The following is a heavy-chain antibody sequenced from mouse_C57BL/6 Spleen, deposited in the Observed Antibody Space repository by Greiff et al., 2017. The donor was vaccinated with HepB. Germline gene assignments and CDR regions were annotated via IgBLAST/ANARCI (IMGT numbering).Heavy chain of an antibody. V-gene: IGHV1-52*01. CDR1: GYTFTSYW. CDR3: ARAIYYDYDAAFAY. CDR2: IDPSDSET. Sequence: QVQLQQPGAELVRPGSSVKLSCKASGYTFTSYWMHWVKQRPIQGLEWIGNIDPSDSETHYNQKFKDKATLTVDKSSSTAYMQLSSLTSEDSAVYYCARAIYYDYDAAFAYWGQGTLVTVSA. D-gene: IGHD2-4*01. J-gene: IGHJ3*01.